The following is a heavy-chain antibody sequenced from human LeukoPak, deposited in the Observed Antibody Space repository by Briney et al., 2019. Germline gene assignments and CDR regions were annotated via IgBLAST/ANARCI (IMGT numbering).Heavy chain of an antibody. D-gene: IGHD6-19*01. CDR1: GGTFSSYA. J-gene: IGHJ4*02. CDR3: ARSEQWLGSRSLYYFDY. CDR2: IIPIFGTA. Sequence: GASVKVSCKASGGTFSSYAISWVRQAPGQELEWMGRIIPIFGTANYAQKFQGRVTITTDESTSTAYMELSSLRSEDTAVYYCARSEQWLGSRSLYYFDYWGQGTLVTVSS. V-gene: IGHV1-69*05.